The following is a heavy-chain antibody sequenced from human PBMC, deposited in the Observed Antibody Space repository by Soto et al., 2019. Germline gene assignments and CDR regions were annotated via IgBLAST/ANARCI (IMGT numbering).Heavy chain of an antibody. CDR3: AKAVGDY. CDR2: FSGSGGAT. Sequence: GGSLRLSCAASGFIASNYAMSWVRQAPGKGLEWVSGFSGSGGATFYADSVKGRFTISRDSSKNTIYLQMDRPRADDTAVYYCAKAVGDYRGREPLVSVCS. V-gene: IGHV3-23*01. J-gene: IGHJ4*02. CDR1: GFIASNYA.